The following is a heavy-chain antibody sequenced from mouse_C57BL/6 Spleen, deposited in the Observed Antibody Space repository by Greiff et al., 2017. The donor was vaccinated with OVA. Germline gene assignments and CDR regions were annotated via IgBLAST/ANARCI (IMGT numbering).Heavy chain of an antibody. Sequence: VQLQQPGAELVMPGASAKLSCKASGYTFTGYWMHWVKQRPGQGLEWIGEIDPDDSYTKYNQKFKGKSTLTVDKSSSTAYLQLSSLTSEDSAVYYGERAIYYGNSWFAYWGQGTLVTVSA. J-gene: IGHJ3*01. CDR3: ERAIYYGNSWFAY. D-gene: IGHD2-1*01. CDR2: IDPDDSYT. CDR1: GYTFTGYW. V-gene: IGHV1-69*01.